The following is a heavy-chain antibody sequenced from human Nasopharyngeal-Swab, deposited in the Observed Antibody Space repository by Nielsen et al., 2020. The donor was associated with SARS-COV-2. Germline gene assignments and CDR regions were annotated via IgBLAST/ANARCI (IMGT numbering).Heavy chain of an antibody. J-gene: IGHJ4*02. CDR1: GFNFRSYA. CDR3: AKLDYYDSSGYILSGFHY. CDR2: ISGSGRGDNT. V-gene: IGHV3-23*01. D-gene: IGHD3-22*01. Sequence: GESLKISCVGSGFNFRSYAMSWVRQAPGKGLEWVSSISGSGRGDNTYNADSVKGRFTIYRDNSKNTLYLQMHSLRAEDTAVYYCAKLDYYDSSGYILSGFHYWGQGTLVTVSS.